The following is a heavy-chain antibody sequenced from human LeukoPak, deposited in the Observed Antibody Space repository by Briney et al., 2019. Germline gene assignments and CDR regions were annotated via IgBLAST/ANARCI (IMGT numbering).Heavy chain of an antibody. CDR1: GGSINSYY. CDR3: ARVGEDPNRYYYYMDV. J-gene: IGHJ6*03. CDR2: VYYSGST. Sequence: PSETLSLTCTVSGGSINSYYWSWIRQPPGKGLEWIGYVYYSGSTNYNPSLKSRVTISVDTSKNQFSLKLSSVTAADTAVYHCARVGEDPNRYYYYMDVWGKGTTITVSS. V-gene: IGHV4-59*01. D-gene: IGHD3-16*01.